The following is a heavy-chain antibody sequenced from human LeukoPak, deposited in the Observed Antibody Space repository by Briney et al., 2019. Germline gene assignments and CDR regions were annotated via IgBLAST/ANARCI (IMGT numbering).Heavy chain of an antibody. D-gene: IGHD1-26*01. Sequence: SETLSLTCAVYGGSFSGYYWSWIRQPPGKGLEWIGEINHSGSTNYNPSLKSRVTISVDTSKNQFSLKLSSVTAADTAVYYCARDRGVGATRGDYWGQGTLVTVSS. V-gene: IGHV4-34*01. J-gene: IGHJ4*02. CDR3: ARDRGVGATRGDY. CDR2: INHSGST. CDR1: GGSFSGYY.